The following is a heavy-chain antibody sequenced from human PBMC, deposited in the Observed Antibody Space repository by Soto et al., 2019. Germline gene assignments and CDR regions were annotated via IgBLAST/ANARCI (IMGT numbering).Heavy chain of an antibody. CDR1: GFTFSYYG. CDR2: ISYDGSKK. V-gene: IGHV3-30*03. D-gene: IGHD6-19*01. Sequence: QVQLVESGGGVVQPGRSLRVSCAASGFTFSYYGMHWVRQAPGKGLEWVAVISYDGSKKYYADSVKGRFTISRDNSKNTVYLQMTSLRDEDTAVYLCATDRGPRRPWLVAPFDYWGQGTVVTVSS. CDR3: ATDRGPRRPWLVAPFDY. J-gene: IGHJ4*02.